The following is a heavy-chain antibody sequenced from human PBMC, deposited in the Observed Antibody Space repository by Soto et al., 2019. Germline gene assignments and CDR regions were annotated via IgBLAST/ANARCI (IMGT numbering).Heavy chain of an antibody. Sequence: GESLKIYCNGSGYSFTIYWIRWVRQMPGKGLEWMGRIDPSDSYTNYSPSFQGHVTISADKSISTAYLQWSSLKASDTAMYYCARFVVVTEGAFDIWGQGTMVTVSS. CDR2: IDPSDSYT. CDR1: GYSFTIYW. J-gene: IGHJ3*02. CDR3: ARFVVVTEGAFDI. D-gene: IGHD2-21*02. V-gene: IGHV5-10-1*01.